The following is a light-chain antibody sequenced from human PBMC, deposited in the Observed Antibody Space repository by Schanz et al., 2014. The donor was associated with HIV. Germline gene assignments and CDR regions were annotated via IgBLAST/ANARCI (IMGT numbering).Light chain of an antibody. CDR3: QSYDSSLRAVV. CDR2: GNT. V-gene: IGLV1-40*01. J-gene: IGLJ2*01. CDR1: RSNIGAGYD. Sequence: QSVLTQPPSASGTPGQRVTISCTGSRSNIGAGYDVHWYQQLPGTAPKLLIYGNTNRPSGVPDRFSGSKSGTSVSLAITGLQSEDEADYYCQSYDSSLRAVVFGGGTKLTVL.